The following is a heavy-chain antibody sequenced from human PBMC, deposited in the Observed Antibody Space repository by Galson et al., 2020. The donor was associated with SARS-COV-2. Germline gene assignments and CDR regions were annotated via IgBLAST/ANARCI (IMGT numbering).Heavy chain of an antibody. V-gene: IGHV1-69*06. Sequence: SVKVSCKASGGTLDTYAITWVRQDPGQGLEWMGGTIPIFGTPNYAQKFQGRVTITADKSTNTAYMELGSLTSYDTAIYYCARDTSGLDVWGPGTTVTVSS. J-gene: IGHJ6*02. CDR2: TIPIFGTP. CDR3: ARDTSGLDV. CDR1: GGTLDTYA.